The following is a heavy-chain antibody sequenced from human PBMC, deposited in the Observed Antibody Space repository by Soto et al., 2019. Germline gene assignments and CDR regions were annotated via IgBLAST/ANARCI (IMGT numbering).Heavy chain of an antibody. CDR3: AREGSYGWYDC. V-gene: IGHV1-18*01. J-gene: IGHJ5*01. D-gene: IGHD2-15*01. CDR1: GYTFSSHG. Sequence: QVQLVQSGAEVRKPGASVKVSCKASGYTFSSHGIIWVRQAPGQGLEWLGWISGYNGNAKYAQRFQGRVTMTTDTSTSTVYRDLRSLGSDDSAVYYCAREGSYGWYDCWGQVTLVTVSS. CDR2: ISGYNGNA.